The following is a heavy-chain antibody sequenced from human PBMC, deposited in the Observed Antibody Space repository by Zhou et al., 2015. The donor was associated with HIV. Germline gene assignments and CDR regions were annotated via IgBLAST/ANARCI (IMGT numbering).Heavy chain of an antibody. V-gene: IGHV1-24*01. CDR3: ATAYYYENSGYPSRGAFDI. J-gene: IGHJ3*02. D-gene: IGHD3-22*01. CDR2: FDPEEGGA. CDR1: GYTFTSQY. Sequence: QVQLVQSGTDVKKPGASVKISCKASGYTFTSQYIHWVRQAPGKGLEWMGGFDPEEGGAIYAQNFQGRVTMTEGTSTDTAYMELSSLRYEDTAVYYCATAYYYENSGYPSRGAFDIWGQGTMVTVSS.